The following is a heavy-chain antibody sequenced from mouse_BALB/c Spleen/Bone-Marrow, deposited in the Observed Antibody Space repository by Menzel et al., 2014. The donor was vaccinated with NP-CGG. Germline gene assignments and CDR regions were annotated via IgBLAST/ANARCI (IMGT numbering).Heavy chain of an antibody. Sequence: EVQLQQSGPELVKPGASMKISCKASGYSFTGYTMNWVKQSHGKNLEWIGLINPYNGGTSYNQKFKGRATLTVDKSSSTAYMELLSLASEDSAVYYCARGNTVVAPYFDYWGQGTTLTVSS. D-gene: IGHD1-1*01. V-gene: IGHV1-18*01. CDR3: ARGNTVVAPYFDY. CDR1: GYSFTGYT. CDR2: INPYNGGT. J-gene: IGHJ2*01.